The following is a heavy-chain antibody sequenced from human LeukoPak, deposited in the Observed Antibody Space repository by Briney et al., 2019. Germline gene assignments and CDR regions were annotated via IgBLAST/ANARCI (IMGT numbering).Heavy chain of an antibody. D-gene: IGHD6-6*01. CDR1: GFTFSSYW. CDR2: INSDGSST. CDR3: ARAEDSSSDGMDV. Sequence: GGSLRLSCAASGFTFSSYWMHWVRQAPGKGLMWVSRINSDGSSTSYADSVKGRFTISRDNAKNTLYLQMNSLRAEDTAVYYCARAEDSSSDGMDVWGKGTTVTVSS. V-gene: IGHV3-74*01. J-gene: IGHJ6*04.